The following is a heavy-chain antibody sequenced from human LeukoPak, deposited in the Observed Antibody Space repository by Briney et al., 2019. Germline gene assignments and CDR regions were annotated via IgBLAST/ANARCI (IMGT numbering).Heavy chain of an antibody. V-gene: IGHV3-7*01. J-gene: IGHJ3*01. CDR1: GFIFSTYW. D-gene: IGHD6-13*01. CDR3: ARSSSWFLTD. CDR2: IKQDGSEK. Sequence: GGSLRLSCAASGFIFSTYWMTWVRQAPGEGLEWVANIKQDGSEKYYVDSVQGRFTISRDNAKNSLYLQMNSLRAEDTAVYYCARSSSWFLTDWGQGTMVTVSS.